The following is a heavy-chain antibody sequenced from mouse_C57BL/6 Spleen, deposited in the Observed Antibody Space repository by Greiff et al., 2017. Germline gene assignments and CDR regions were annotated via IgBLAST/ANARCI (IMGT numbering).Heavy chain of an antibody. J-gene: IGHJ1*03. CDR1: GYSFTDYN. V-gene: IGHV1-39*01. D-gene: IGHD1-1*01. CDR2: INPNYGNT. Sequence: VQLQQSGPELVKPGASVKISCKASGYSFTDYNMNWVKQSNGKSLEWIGVINPNYGNTSYNQKFKGKATLTVDQSSSTAYMQLNSLTSEDSAVYDCAREALITTVVANWYFDFWGTGTTVTVSS. CDR3: AREALITTVVANWYFDF.